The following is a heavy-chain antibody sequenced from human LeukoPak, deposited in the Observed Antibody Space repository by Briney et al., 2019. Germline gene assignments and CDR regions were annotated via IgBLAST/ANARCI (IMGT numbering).Heavy chain of an antibody. CDR3: ARGGGVDILTGFQY. CDR1: GGTFTNYA. Sequence: SVKVSCKASGGTFTNYAINWVRQAPGQGLEWMGRIIPILDVTNYAQKFQGRVTITADQSTSTAYMELSSLRSKDTAVYYCARGGGVDILTGFQYWGQGTLVTVSS. V-gene: IGHV1-69*04. CDR2: IIPILDVT. D-gene: IGHD3-9*01. J-gene: IGHJ4*02.